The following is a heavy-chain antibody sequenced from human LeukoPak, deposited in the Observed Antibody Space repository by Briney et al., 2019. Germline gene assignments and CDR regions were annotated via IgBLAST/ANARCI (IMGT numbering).Heavy chain of an antibody. J-gene: IGHJ5*02. D-gene: IGHD1-26*01. CDR3: ARGPIVGPTKGFDP. CDR2: TKQDGSEK. Sequence: GGSLRLSCAASGFIFSTYWMSWVRQAPGKGLEWVANTKQDGSEKYYVDSVKGRFTISRDNAKNSLYLQMNSLRAEDTAVYYCARGPIVGPTKGFDPWGQGTLVTVSS. V-gene: IGHV3-7*02. CDR1: GFIFSTYW.